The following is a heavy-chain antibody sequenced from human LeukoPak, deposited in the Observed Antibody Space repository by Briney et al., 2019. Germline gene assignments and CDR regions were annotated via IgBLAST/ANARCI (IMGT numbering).Heavy chain of an antibody. Sequence: SGGFLRLSCAASGFTFSSYAMSWVRQAPGKGLEWVSAISGSGSSTYYADSVKGRFTISRDNSKNTLYLQMNSLRAEDTAVYYCAKDRRGGMGQWPANFDYWGQGTLVTVSS. D-gene: IGHD6-19*01. J-gene: IGHJ4*02. V-gene: IGHV3-23*01. CDR1: GFTFSSYA. CDR3: AKDRRGGMGQWPANFDY. CDR2: ISGSGSST.